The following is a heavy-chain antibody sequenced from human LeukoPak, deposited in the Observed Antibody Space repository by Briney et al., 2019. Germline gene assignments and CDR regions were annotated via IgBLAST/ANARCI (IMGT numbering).Heavy chain of an antibody. CDR3: ARVGSGRYYTPFDS. D-gene: IGHD1-26*01. CDR2: ISYDGSNK. J-gene: IGHJ4*02. CDR1: GFTFSSYA. V-gene: IGHV3-30*04. Sequence: GGSLRLSCAASGFTFSSYAMHWVRQAPGKGLEWVAVISYDGSNKYYADSVKGRFTISRDNSKNTLYLQMNSLRTEDTAVYYCARVGSGRYYTPFDSWGQGILVTVS.